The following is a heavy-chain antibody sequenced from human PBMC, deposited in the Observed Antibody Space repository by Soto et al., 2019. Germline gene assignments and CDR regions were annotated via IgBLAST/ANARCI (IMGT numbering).Heavy chain of an antibody. V-gene: IGHV4-30-2*01. CDR3: AREGVSSSWYYYYGLDV. CDR2: MYHSGST. D-gene: IGHD6-13*01. J-gene: IGHJ6*02. CDR1: GGSISSGGYS. Sequence: SETLSLTCAVSGGSISSGGYSWSWIRQPPGKGLEWIGYMYHSGSTYYNPSLKSRVTISVDTSKNQFSLKLSSVTAADTAVYYCAREGVSSSWYYYYGLDVWGQGTTVAVSS.